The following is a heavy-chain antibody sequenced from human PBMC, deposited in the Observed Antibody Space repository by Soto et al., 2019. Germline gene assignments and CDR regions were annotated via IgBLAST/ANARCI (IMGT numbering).Heavy chain of an antibody. V-gene: IGHV1-2*02. J-gene: IGHJ6*02. D-gene: IGHD3-9*01. Sequence: ASVKVTGKASGYIFTGYHIHWVRQAPGRGLEWMGWINPNSGDTEYAQNFQGRVTMTRDTSFNLVYMEMSGLMSDDTAVYYCARDARGTRGFDEMDIWGQGTTVTV. CDR1: GYIFTGYH. CDR2: INPNSGDT. CDR3: ARDARGTRGFDEMDI.